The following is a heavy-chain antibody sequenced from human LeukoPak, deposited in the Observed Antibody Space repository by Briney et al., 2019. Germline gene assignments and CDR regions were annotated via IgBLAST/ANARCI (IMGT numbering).Heavy chain of an antibody. CDR1: GYTFTSYD. J-gene: IGHJ3*02. Sequence: GASVTVSCKASGYTFTSYDINWVRQATGQGLEWMGWMNPNSGNTGYAQKFQGRVTMTRNTSISTAYMELSSLRSEDTAVYYCARGLLYYYGSGSYYNEAFDIWGQGTMVTVSS. V-gene: IGHV1-8*01. CDR3: ARGLLYYYGSGSYYNEAFDI. CDR2: MNPNSGNT. D-gene: IGHD3-10*01.